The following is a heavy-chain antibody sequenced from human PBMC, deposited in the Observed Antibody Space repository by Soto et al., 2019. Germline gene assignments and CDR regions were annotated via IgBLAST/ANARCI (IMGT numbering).Heavy chain of an antibody. J-gene: IGHJ4*02. CDR1: GFTFSIYG. CDR2: ISYDGSKK. D-gene: IGHD3-9*01. V-gene: IGHV3-30*18. CDR3: AKGDDNAGDH. Sequence: GSLRLSCVDSGFTFSIYGMHWVRQAPGKGLEWVAVISYDGSKKFYANSVKGRFTISRDNSKNTLYLQMNSLRGEDTAVYYCAKGDDNAGDHWGPGTLVTVSS.